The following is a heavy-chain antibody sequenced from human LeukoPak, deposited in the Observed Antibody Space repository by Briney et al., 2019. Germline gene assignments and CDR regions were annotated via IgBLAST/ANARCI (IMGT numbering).Heavy chain of an antibody. CDR3: ARGDGYNQPVDY. CDR1: GGTFSSYA. Sequence: SVKVSCKASGGTFSSYAISWVRQAPGQGLEWMGGIIPIFCTANYAQKFQGRVTITTDESTSTAYMELSSLRSEDTAVYYCARGDGYNQPVDYWGQGTLVTVSS. J-gene: IGHJ4*02. CDR2: IIPIFCTA. V-gene: IGHV1-69*05. D-gene: IGHD5-24*01.